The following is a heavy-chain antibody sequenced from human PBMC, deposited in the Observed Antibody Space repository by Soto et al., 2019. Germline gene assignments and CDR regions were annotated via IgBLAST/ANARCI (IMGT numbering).Heavy chain of an antibody. V-gene: IGHV1-18*01. J-gene: IGHJ6*02. D-gene: IGHD5-12*01. CDR2: ISAYNGNT. CDR3: AREADIVATIGLRGYYYYGMDV. CDR1: GYTFTSYG. Sequence: GASVKVSCKASGYTFTSYGISWVRQAPGQGLEWMGWISAYNGNTNYAQKLQGRVTMTTDTSTSTAYMELRNLRSDDTAVYYCAREADIVATIGLRGYYYYGMDVWGQATTVTVSS.